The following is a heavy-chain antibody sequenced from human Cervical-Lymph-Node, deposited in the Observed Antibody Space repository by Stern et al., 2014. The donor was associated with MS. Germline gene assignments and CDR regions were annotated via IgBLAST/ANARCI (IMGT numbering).Heavy chain of an antibody. Sequence: VQLVESGPGLVKPSGTLSLTCAVSGGSISSSNWWSWVRQPPGKGLEGIGAIYHSGSTNYNPSLKSRVTISVDKSKNQFSLKLSSVTAADTAVYYCARVDDYVWGSRNWFDPWGQGTLVTVSS. V-gene: IGHV4-4*02. J-gene: IGHJ5*02. D-gene: IGHD3-16*01. CDR1: GGSISSSNW. CDR3: ARVDDYVWGSRNWFDP. CDR2: IYHSGST.